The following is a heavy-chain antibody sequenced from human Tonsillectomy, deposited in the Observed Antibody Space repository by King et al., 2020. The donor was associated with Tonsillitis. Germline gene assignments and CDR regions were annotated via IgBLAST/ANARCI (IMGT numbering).Heavy chain of an antibody. V-gene: IGHV3-23*04. J-gene: IGHJ3*02. CDR3: AKVQWELLDRPDAFDI. Sequence: DVQLVESGGGLVQPGGSLRLSCAASGFTFSNYAMNWVRQAPGKGLEWVSAISATASRTYYADSVKGRFTVSRDNSKNTLYLQMNSLRAEDTAVYYCAKVQWELLDRPDAFDIWGQGTMVTVSS. CDR1: GFTFSNYA. CDR2: ISATASRT. D-gene: IGHD1-26*01.